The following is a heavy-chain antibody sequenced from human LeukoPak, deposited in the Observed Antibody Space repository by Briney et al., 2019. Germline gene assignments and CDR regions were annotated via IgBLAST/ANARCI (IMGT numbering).Heavy chain of an antibody. CDR3: ASGVVVAATNY. V-gene: IGHV3-7*01. CDR1: GFTVSSNY. J-gene: IGHJ4*02. CDR2: IKQDGSEK. D-gene: IGHD2-15*01. Sequence: GGSLRLSCAASGFTVSSNYMSWVRQAPGKGLEWVANIKQDGSEKYYVDSVKGRFTISRDNAKNSLYLQMNSLRAEDTAVYYCASGVVVAATNYWGQGTLVTVSS.